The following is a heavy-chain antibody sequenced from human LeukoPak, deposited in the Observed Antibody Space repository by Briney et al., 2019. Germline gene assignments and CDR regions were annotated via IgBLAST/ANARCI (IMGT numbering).Heavy chain of an antibody. D-gene: IGHD3-9*01. Sequence: SETLSLTCTVSGGSISSYYWSWIRQPAGKGLEWIGRIYTSGSTNYNPSLKSRVTMSVDTSKNQFSLKLNSVTAADTAVYFCARDRAYDTSGAFDVWGQGTMVTVSS. V-gene: IGHV4-4*07. CDR3: ARDRAYDTSGAFDV. CDR1: GGSISSYY. CDR2: IYTSGST. J-gene: IGHJ3*01.